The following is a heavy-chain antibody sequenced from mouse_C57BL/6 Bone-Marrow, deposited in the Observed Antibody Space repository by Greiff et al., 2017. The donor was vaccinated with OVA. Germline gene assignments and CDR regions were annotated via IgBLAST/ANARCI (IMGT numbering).Heavy chain of an antibody. Sequence: VQLQQPGAELVRPGTSVKLSCKASGYTFTSYWMHWVKQRPGQGLEWIGVIDPSDSYTNYNQKFKGKATLTVDTYTSTAYMQHSSLTSEDSAVYYCARDYGSSSYYAMDYWGQGTSVTVSS. CDR2: IDPSDSYT. D-gene: IGHD1-1*01. CDR1: GYTFTSYW. J-gene: IGHJ4*01. CDR3: ARDYGSSSYYAMDY. V-gene: IGHV1-59*01.